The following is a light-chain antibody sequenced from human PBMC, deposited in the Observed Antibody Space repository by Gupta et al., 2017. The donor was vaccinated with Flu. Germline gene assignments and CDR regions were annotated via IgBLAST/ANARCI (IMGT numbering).Light chain of an antibody. J-gene: IGLJ2*01. CDR1: NLADKY. CDR3: QTWDSSTAVV. CDR2: EDY. V-gene: IGLV3-1*01. Sequence: SYEVTQPPSVSVSPGQTASIPCSGDNLADKYAYWYQQRPGQSPLFVIYEDYKRPAGIPDRFSGSNSGNTATLTISGAQAIDEADYYCQTWDSSTAVVFGGGTKLTVL.